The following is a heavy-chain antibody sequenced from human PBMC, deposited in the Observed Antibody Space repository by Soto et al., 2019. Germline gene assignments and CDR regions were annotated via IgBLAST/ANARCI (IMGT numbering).Heavy chain of an antibody. Sequence: SETLSLTCTVSGGSINNYYWSWIRQPPGKGPEWIAYIHYSGSTKYNPSLQARGTISVDTSKNQLSLKLNSVTAEDTAIYFCARQTPGTYGGYLDSWGQGTLVTVSS. CDR1: GGSINNYY. J-gene: IGHJ4*02. D-gene: IGHD4-17*01. V-gene: IGHV4-59*01. CDR3: ARQTPGTYGGYLDS. CDR2: IHYSGST.